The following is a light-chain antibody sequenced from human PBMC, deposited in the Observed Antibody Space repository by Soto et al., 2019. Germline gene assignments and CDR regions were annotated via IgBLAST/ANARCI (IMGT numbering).Light chain of an antibody. CDR3: QQYNKWPYT. CDR1: QSVGRN. V-gene: IGKV3-15*01. CDR2: GTS. Sequence: EIVMTQSPVALSVSPGESAALSCRASQSVGRNFAWYQQRPGQAPRVLIYGTSTRATGVPARFSGSGSGTAFTLTISSLQSEDFAVYYGQQYNKWPYTFGQGTRLEIK. J-gene: IGKJ2*01.